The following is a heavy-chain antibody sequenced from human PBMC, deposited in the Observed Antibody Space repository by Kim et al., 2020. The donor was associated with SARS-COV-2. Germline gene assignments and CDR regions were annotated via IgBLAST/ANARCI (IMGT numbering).Heavy chain of an antibody. CDR1: GFTFSSYA. J-gene: IGHJ4*02. CDR3: AKDGPGVVTAIRPSWDY. D-gene: IGHD2-21*02. V-gene: IGHV3-23*01. CDR2: ISGSGGST. Sequence: GGSLRLSCAASGFTFSSYAMSWVRQAPGKGLEWVSAISGSGGSTYYADSVKGRFTISRDNSKNTLYLQMNSLRAEDTAVYYCAKDGPGVVTAIRPSWDYWGQGTLVTVSS.